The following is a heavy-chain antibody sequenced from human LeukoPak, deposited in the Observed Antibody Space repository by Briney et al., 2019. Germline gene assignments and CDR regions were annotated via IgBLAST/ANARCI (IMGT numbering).Heavy chain of an antibody. J-gene: IGHJ6*03. CDR3: ARSQGRRFLPTPPYMDV. D-gene: IGHD1-26*01. V-gene: IGHV4-4*07. Sequence: PSETLSLTCTVPDGSVTSFYWSWIRQPAGKGLEWIGRIYTSGSTNYNPSLKSRVTMSVDTSKNQFSLKLSSVTAADTAVYYCARSQGRRFLPTPPYMDVWGKGTTVTVSS. CDR2: IYTSGST. CDR1: DGSVTSFY.